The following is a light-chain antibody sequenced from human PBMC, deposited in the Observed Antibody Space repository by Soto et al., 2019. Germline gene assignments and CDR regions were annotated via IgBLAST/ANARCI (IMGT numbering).Light chain of an antibody. CDR2: AAS. J-gene: IGKJ5*01. Sequence: DLQMTQSPSTLSASVGDIVTISCRASQSISSWLAWYQQKPGKAPKLLIYAASTLQSGVPSRFSGSGSGTDFTLTISSLQPEDFATYYCQQRNSDPWITFGQGTRLEI. CDR3: QQRNSDPWIT. V-gene: IGKV1-5*01. CDR1: QSISSW.